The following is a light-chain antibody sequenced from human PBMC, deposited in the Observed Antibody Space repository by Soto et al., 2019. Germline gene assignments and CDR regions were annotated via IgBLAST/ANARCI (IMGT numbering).Light chain of an antibody. J-gene: IGKJ4*01. CDR1: QGISTY. CDR3: QQLKTYPPT. CDR2: AAS. Sequence: IRLTQSPSSLSASVGDRVSVTCRASQGISTYLAWYQQKPGKAPKLLIYAASSLQSGVPSRFSGSGSGTDFTLTISSLQPEDFATYYCQQLKTYPPTFGGGTKVEVK. V-gene: IGKV1-9*01.